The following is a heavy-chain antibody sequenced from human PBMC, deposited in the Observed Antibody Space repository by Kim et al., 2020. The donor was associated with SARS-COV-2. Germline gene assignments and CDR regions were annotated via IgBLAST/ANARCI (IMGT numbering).Heavy chain of an antibody. V-gene: IGHV3-48*02. Sequence: RFPISRDNAKNSLYLQMNSLRDEDTAVYYCARDRGSTSNRYYYYYYGMDVWGQGTTVTVSS. CDR3: ARDRGSTSNRYYYYYYGMDV. J-gene: IGHJ6*02. D-gene: IGHD2-2*01.